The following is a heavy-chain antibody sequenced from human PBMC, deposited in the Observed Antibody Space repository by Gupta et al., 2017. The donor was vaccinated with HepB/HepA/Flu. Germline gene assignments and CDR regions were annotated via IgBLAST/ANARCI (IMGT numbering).Heavy chain of an antibody. CDR2: ISYSGST. CDR1: GGSVSSADYN. D-gene: IGHD4-17*01. Sequence: QMQLQESGPGLVQPSQTLSLTCTVSGGSVSSADYNWQWFRQPPGKGLEWIGRISYSGSTYYNTALKSRVSISVDTSKNQFSLKLNSVTVADTAIYYCDRGPTVTTDYGGQGTLVTVSS. CDR3: DRGPTVTTDY. V-gene: IGHV4-30-4*01. J-gene: IGHJ4*02.